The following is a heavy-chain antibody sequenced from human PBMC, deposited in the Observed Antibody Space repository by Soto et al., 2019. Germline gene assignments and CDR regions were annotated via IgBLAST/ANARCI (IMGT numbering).Heavy chain of an antibody. CDR2: INWNSGSI. Sequence: PGGSLRLSCAGSGFTFHDYAMHWVRQAPGKGLEWVSSINWNSGSIAYADSVKGRFTISRDNAKNSLYLQMNSLRAEDTALYYCAKDMYSSTYWPVNWGQGTLVTVYS. V-gene: IGHV3-9*01. CDR3: AKDMYSSTYWPVN. J-gene: IGHJ4*02. D-gene: IGHD2-2*01. CDR1: GFTFHDYA.